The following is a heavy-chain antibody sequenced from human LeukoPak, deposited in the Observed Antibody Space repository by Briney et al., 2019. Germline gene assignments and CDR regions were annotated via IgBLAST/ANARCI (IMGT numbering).Heavy chain of an antibody. D-gene: IGHD1-26*01. Sequence: PGRSLRLSCVASGFAFYTHAMNWVRQAPGKGLEWVGLIKNKHEHQATDYAAPVRERFIITRDDSSSTLFLQMNSLKTEDTAVYYCVTDANRILGARGTGYWGQGTPVTVSS. CDR1: GFAFYTHA. CDR2: IKNKHEHQAT. CDR3: VTDANRILGARGTGY. V-gene: IGHV3-15*07. J-gene: IGHJ4*02.